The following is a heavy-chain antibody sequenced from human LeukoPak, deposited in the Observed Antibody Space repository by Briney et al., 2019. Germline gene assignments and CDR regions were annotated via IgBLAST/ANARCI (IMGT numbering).Heavy chain of an antibody. Sequence: PGRSLRLSCAASGFTFSSYAMSWVRQAPGKGLEWVSAISGSGGSTYYADSVKGRFTISRDNSKNTLYLQMNSLRAEDTAVYYCANSKDYYGSGSYYSWEYPFDYWGQGTLVTVSS. V-gene: IGHV3-23*01. CDR2: ISGSGGST. D-gene: IGHD3-10*01. J-gene: IGHJ4*02. CDR3: ANSKDYYGSGSYYSWEYPFDY. CDR1: GFTFSSYA.